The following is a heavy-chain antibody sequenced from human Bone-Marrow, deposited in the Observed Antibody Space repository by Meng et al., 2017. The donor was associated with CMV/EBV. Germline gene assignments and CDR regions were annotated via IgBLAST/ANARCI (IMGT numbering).Heavy chain of an antibody. V-gene: IGHV5-51*01. CDR3: ARLSIEMSAAY. CDR1: GYSFTNYW. CDR2: IYPGDSDT. J-gene: IGHJ4*02. D-gene: IGHD5-24*01. Sequence: SGKGSGYSFTNYWIGWVRQMPGKGLEWMGIIYPGDSDTRYSPSFQGQVTISTDKSINTAYLQWSRLKASDTAMYYCARLSIEMSAAYWGQGTLVTVSS.